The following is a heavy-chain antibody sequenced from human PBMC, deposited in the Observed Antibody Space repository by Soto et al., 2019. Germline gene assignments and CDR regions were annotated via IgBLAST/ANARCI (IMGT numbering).Heavy chain of an antibody. D-gene: IGHD2-2*01. Sequence: ASVKVSCKASGYTFTSYAIHWVCQAPGQRLEWMGWINAGNGNTKYSQKFQGRVTITRDTSASTAYMELSSLRSEDTAVYYCAREGLVLVPTTVNSDYYYYAMDVWGQGTTVTVSS. CDR1: GYTFTSYA. CDR2: INAGNGNT. V-gene: IGHV1-3*01. J-gene: IGHJ6*02. CDR3: AREGLVLVPTTVNSDYYYYAMDV.